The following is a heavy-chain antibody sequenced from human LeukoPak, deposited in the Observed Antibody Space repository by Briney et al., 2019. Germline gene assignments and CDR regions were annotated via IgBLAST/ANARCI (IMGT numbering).Heavy chain of an antibody. CDR1: GGSISSSLYY. CDR3: ARRGGSGRSFDI. V-gene: IGHV4-39*01. J-gene: IGHJ3*02. CDR2: IYYSGST. Sequence: SETLSLTCNVSGGSISSSLYYWAWIRRPPGKGLEWIGTIYYSGSTYYNPSLKSRVAISVDTSKNQLSLKLNSLTAADTAVYYCARRGGSGRSFDIWGQGTMVTVSS. D-gene: IGHD3-10*01.